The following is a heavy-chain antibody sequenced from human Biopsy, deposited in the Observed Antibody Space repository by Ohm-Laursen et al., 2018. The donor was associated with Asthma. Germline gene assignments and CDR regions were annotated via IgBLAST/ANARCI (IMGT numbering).Heavy chain of an antibody. CDR1: GGSFSNYY. CDR2: IIHSGNS. V-gene: IGHV4-34*01. D-gene: IGHD2-15*01. CDR3: ARGGYCSGGNCYLRRPSHPVSYFDL. Sequence: SDTLSLTCAVYGGSFSNYYWTWIRQPPGKGLEWIGEIIHSGNSNYNRSLKSRVTMSVDTPKNQFSLKLSSVTAADTAVYYCARGGYCSGGNCYLRRPSHPVSYFDLWGRGTLVTVSS. J-gene: IGHJ2*01.